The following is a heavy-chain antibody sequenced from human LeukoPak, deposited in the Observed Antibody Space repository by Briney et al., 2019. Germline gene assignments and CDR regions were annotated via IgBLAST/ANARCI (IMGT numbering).Heavy chain of an antibody. V-gene: IGHV4-39*01. CDR1: GGSISSSSYY. CDR3: ARRSGSSWSY. CDR2: IYYSGST. Sequence: PSETLSLTCTVSGGSISSSSYYWGWIRQPPGKGLEWIGSIYYSGSTYCNPSLKSRVTISVDTSKNQFSLKLSSVTAADTAVYYCARRSGSSWSYWGQGTLVTVSS. D-gene: IGHD6-13*01. J-gene: IGHJ4*02.